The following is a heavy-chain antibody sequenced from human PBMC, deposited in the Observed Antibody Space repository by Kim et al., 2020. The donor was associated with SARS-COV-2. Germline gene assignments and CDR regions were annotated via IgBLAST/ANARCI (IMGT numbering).Heavy chain of an antibody. Sequence: GGSLRLSCAASGFTVSSNYMSWVHQAPGKGLEWVSVIYSGGSTYYADSVKGRFTISRDNSKNTLYLQMNSLRAEDTAVYYCAREKEDTMIVSPDGAFDIWGQGTMVTVSS. CDR2: IYSGGST. J-gene: IGHJ3*02. V-gene: IGHV3-53*01. D-gene: IGHD3-22*01. CDR1: GFTVSSNY. CDR3: AREKEDTMIVSPDGAFDI.